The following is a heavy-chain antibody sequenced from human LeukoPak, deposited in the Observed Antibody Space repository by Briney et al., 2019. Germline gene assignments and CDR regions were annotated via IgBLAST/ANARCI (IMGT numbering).Heavy chain of an antibody. J-gene: IGHJ4*02. V-gene: IGHV4-59*02. Sequence: PSETLSLTCTVSGGSVSNYYWSWIRQSPGKGLEWIGYIYYTETSYNPSLKSRVTTSADTSKNQFSLKLYSVTAADTAVYYCATRKLGNDYWGQGTLLTVSS. CDR1: GGSVSNYY. D-gene: IGHD7-27*01. CDR3: ATRKLGNDY. CDR2: IYYTET.